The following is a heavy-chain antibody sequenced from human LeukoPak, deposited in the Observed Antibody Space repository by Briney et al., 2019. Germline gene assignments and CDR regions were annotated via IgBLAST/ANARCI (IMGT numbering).Heavy chain of an antibody. CDR3: ARGVGGWFPPDDYGMDV. J-gene: IGHJ6*02. D-gene: IGHD6-19*01. CDR1: GFTFSSYA. CDR2: ISGTGGST. Sequence: GGSLRLSCAASGFTFSSYAMSWVRQAPGKGLEWVSTISGTGGSTYYADSVKGRFTISRDNSNNTLYLQMNSLRPEDTAVYYCARGVGGWFPPDDYGMDVWGQGTTVTVSS. V-gene: IGHV3-23*01.